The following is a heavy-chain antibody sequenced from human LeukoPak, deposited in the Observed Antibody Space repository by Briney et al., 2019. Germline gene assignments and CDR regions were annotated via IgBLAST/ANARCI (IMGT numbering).Heavy chain of an antibody. CDR1: GASISNYY. J-gene: IGHJ5*02. CDR3: AKLYSSSWFWFDP. Sequence: RTSETLSLTCAVSGASISNYYWSWIRQPPAKALEWIGYIYYSGSTNYNPSLKSRVTISVDTSKNQFSLKLSSVTAADTAVYYCAKLYSSSWFWFDPWGQGTLVTVSS. D-gene: IGHD6-13*01. CDR2: IYYSGST. V-gene: IGHV4-59*01.